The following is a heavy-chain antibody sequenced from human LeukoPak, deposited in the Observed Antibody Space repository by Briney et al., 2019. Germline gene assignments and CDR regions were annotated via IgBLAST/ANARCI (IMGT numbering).Heavy chain of an antibody. D-gene: IGHD2-2*01. V-gene: IGHV3-30*02. CDR3: AEDHIVVVPAAMESI. J-gene: IGHJ3*02. CDR2: IRYDGSNK. CDR1: GFTFSSYG. Sequence: GGSLRLSCAASGFTFSSYGMHWVRQAPGKGLEWVAFIRYDGSNKYYADSVKGRFTISRDNSKNTLYLQMNSLRAEDTAVYYCAEDHIVVVPAAMESIWGQGTMVTVSS.